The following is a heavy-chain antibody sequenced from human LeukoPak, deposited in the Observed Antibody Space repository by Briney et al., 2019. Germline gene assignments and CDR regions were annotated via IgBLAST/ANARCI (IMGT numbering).Heavy chain of an antibody. CDR3: ARDPGNVWGVVVADTPDY. J-gene: IGHJ4*02. D-gene: IGHD2-15*01. V-gene: IGHV1-18*01. Sequence: GASVTVSCKASGYTFTSYGISWVRQAPGQGLEWMGWISAYNGNTNYAQKLQGRVTMTTDTSTSTAYMELRSLRSDDTAVYYCARDPGNVWGVVVADTPDYWGQGTLVTVSS. CDR2: ISAYNGNT. CDR1: GYTFTSYG.